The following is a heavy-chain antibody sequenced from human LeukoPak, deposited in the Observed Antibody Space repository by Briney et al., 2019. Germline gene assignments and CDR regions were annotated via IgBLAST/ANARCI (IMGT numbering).Heavy chain of an antibody. D-gene: IGHD4-17*01. CDR1: GFTFSSYS. CDR2: ISSSSSYI. V-gene: IGHV3-21*01. Sequence: GVSLRLSCAASGFTFSSYSMNCLRHAPGKGLEWFSSISSSSSYIYYADSVKGRFTIYRDNDKNSLYPKMNSLRAEDTAVYYCARDQVGDYLNWFDPWGQGTLVTVSS. J-gene: IGHJ5*02. CDR3: ARDQVGDYLNWFDP.